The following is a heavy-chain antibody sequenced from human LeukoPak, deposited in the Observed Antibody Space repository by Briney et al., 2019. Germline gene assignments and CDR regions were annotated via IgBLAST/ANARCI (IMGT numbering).Heavy chain of an antibody. V-gene: IGHV4-39*02. CDR3: ARDFYDSSGYYYPADAFDI. CDR2: IYYTGNT. D-gene: IGHD3-22*01. Sequence: PSETLSLTCTVSGVSISSSYSYWGWIRQPPGMGLEWIGSIYYTGNTYYNASLKSQVSISIDTSKNQFSLKLSSVTAADTAVYYCARDFYDSSGYYYPADAFDIWGQGTMVTVSS. J-gene: IGHJ3*02. CDR1: GVSISSSYSY.